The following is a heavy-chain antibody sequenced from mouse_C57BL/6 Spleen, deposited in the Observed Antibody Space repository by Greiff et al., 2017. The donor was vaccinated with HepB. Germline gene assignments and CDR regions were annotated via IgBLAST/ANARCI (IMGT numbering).Heavy chain of an antibody. Sequence: VQLQQSGAELVRPGASVTLSCKASGYTFTDYEMHWVKQTPVHGLEWIGAIDPETGGTAYNQKFKGKAILTADKSSSTAYMELRSLTSEDSAVYYCTRGDYYGRSYRYFDGWGTGTTVTVSS. CDR2: IDPETGGT. V-gene: IGHV1-15*01. D-gene: IGHD1-1*01. CDR1: GYTFTDYE. J-gene: IGHJ1*03. CDR3: TRGDYYGRSYRYFDG.